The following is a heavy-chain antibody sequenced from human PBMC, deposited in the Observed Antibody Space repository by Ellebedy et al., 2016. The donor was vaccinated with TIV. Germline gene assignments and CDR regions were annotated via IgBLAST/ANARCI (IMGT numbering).Heavy chain of an antibody. CDR1: GGSISSYY. Sequence: MPSETLSLTCTVSGGSISSYYWSWIRQPPGKGLEWIGYVYYSGRTNYNPSLKSRVTISVDTSKNQFSLNLKLSSVTAAETAIYYCARTLAFYDILTGYVPNWFDPWGQGTLVTVSS. V-gene: IGHV4-59*01. CDR2: VYYSGRT. CDR3: ARTLAFYDILTGYVPNWFDP. J-gene: IGHJ5*02. D-gene: IGHD3-9*01.